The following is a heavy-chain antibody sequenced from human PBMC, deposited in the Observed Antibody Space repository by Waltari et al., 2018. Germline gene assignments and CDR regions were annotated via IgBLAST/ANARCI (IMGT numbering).Heavy chain of an antibody. V-gene: IGHV4-30-4*08. J-gene: IGHJ5*02. Sequence: QVQLQESGPGLVEPSQTLSLTCTVFGGSISSGDYYWGWIRQPPGKGLEWIWFIYHSGNTHYNPSLKSRITMSVDTYKNQFSLNRNSVNAADTAVYYCARGTHGFDPWGQGTLVTVSS. CDR1: GGSISSGDYY. CDR2: IYHSGNT. CDR3: ARGTHGFDP.